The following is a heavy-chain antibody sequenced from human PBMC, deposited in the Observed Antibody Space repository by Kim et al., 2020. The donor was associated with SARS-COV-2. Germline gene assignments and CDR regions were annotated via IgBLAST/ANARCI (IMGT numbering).Heavy chain of an antibody. CDR1: GVSISSISDY. CDR3: SRPLGRYPEPYFAN. J-gene: IGHJ4*01. D-gene: IGHD1-26*01. CDR2: TYYSGTT. V-gene: IGHV4-39*01. Sequence: SETLSLTCTVSGVSISSISDYWVWLLHPPWKGRECIGRTYYSGTTYYNPSAESRVTRSVDTHTNQFSLTLSLRTDAATTVYYCSRPLGRYPEPYFANWC.